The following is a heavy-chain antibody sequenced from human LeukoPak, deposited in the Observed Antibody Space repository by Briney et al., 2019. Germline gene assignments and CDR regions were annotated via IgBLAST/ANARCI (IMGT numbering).Heavy chain of an antibody. Sequence: GGSLRLSCVASGFIFSNSAMSWVRQAPGKGLEWVSVIGGSGGYTYCADSVKGRFTISRDTSKNTVYLQMNSLRAEDTALYYCAKDLAAEGTGSFDCWGQGTLVTVSS. J-gene: IGHJ4*02. D-gene: IGHD6-13*01. CDR2: IGGSGGYT. CDR3: AKDLAAEGTGSFDC. CDR1: GFIFSNSA. V-gene: IGHV3-23*01.